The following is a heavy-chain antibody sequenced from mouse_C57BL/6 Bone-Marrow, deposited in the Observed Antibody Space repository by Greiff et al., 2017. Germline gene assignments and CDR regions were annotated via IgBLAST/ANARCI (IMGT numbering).Heavy chain of an antibody. Sequence: EVQLQQSGPELVKPGASVKISCKASGYSFTDYNMNWVKQSNGKSLEWIGVINPNYGTTSYNQQFKGKATLTVDQSSSTAYMQLNSLTSEDSAVXYWAIITTVVARYWYFDVWGTGTTVTVSS. CDR1: GYSFTDYN. D-gene: IGHD1-1*01. V-gene: IGHV1-39*01. CDR2: INPNYGTT. CDR3: AIITTVVARYWYFDV. J-gene: IGHJ1*03.